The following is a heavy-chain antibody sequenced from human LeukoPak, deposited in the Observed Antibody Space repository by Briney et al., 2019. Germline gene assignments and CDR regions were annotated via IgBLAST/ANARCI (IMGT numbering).Heavy chain of an antibody. J-gene: IGHJ3*02. Sequence: ASVKVSCKASGYTFTGYYMHWVRQAPGQGLEWMGWINPNSGGTNYAQKFQGRVTMTRDTSISTAYMELSRLRSDDTAVYYCARDEDFGVVKDAFDIWGQGTMVTVSS. D-gene: IGHD3-3*01. CDR3: ARDEDFGVVKDAFDI. CDR1: GYTFTGYY. V-gene: IGHV1-2*02. CDR2: INPNSGGT.